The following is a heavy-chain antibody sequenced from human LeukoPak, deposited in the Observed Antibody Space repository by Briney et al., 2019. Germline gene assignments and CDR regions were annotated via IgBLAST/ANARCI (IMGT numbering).Heavy chain of an antibody. D-gene: IGHD6-13*01. CDR2: IIPILGIA. CDR1: GGTFNSYA. Sequence: SVKVSCKASGGTFNSYAISWVRQAPGQGLEWMGRIIPILGIANYAQGFQGRVTITADKSTSTAYMELSSLRSEDTAVYYCAELPAAGRNFDYWGQGTLVTVSS. V-gene: IGHV1-69*04. CDR3: AELPAAGRNFDY. J-gene: IGHJ4*02.